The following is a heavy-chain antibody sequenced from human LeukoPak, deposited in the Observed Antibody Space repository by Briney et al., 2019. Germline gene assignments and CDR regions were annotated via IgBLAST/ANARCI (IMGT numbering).Heavy chain of an antibody. CDR2: INPSGGGT. D-gene: IGHD5-18*01. V-gene: IGHV1-46*01. Sequence: ASVKVSCKASGYTFTGYYMHWVRQAPGQGLEWLGIINPSGGGTSYAQEFQGRVTMTRDTSTSTVYMELSSLRSEDTAVYYCARSGYRTAFDIWGQGTTVTVSS. CDR1: GYTFTGYY. J-gene: IGHJ3*02. CDR3: ARSGYRTAFDI.